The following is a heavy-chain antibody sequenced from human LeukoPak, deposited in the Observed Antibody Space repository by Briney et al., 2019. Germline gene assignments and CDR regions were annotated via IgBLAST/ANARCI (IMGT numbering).Heavy chain of an antibody. D-gene: IGHD2-8*02. J-gene: IGHJ4*02. V-gene: IGHV4-39*01. Sequence: SETLSLTCTVSGGSISTSGYYWGWIRQPPGKGLEWIGIIYYSGTTCYNQSLKSRVTISVDTSKNQFSLTVNSVTAADTAVYYCARSLGYCTGATCYSFDSWGQGTLVTVSS. CDR3: ARSLGYCTGATCYSFDS. CDR2: IYYSGTT. CDR1: GGSISTSGYY.